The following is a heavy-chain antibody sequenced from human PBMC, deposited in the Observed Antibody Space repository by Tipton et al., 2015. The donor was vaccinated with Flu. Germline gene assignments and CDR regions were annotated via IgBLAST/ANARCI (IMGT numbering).Heavy chain of an antibody. CDR1: GGSFSGYY. D-gene: IGHD2-2*02. J-gene: IGHJ4*02. Sequence: LRLSCAVYGGSFSGYYWSWIRQPPGKGLEWIGEINHSGSTNYNPSLKSRVTISVDTSKNQFSLKLSSVTAADTAVYYCAKDRGPLAFCTGANCYIDYWGQGALVTVSS. CDR3: AKDRGPLAFCTGANCYIDY. V-gene: IGHV4-34*01. CDR2: INHSGST.